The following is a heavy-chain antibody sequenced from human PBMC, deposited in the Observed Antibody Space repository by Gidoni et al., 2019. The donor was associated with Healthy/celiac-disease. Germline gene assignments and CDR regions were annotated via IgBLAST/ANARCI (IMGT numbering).Heavy chain of an antibody. V-gene: IGHV4-39*01. CDR2: IYYSGST. Sequence: QLQLQESGPGLVKPSETLSLTCTVSGGSISSSSYHWGWIRQPPGKGLEWIGSIYYSGSTYYNPSLKSRVTISVDTSKNQFSLKLSSVTAADTAVYYCARGRRIVGFDPWGQGTLVTVSS. CDR3: ARGRRIVGFDP. D-gene: IGHD2-15*01. J-gene: IGHJ5*02. CDR1: GGSISSSSYH.